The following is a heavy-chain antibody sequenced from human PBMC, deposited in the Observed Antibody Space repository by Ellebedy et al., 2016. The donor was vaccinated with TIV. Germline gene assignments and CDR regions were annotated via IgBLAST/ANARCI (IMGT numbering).Heavy chain of an antibody. V-gene: IGHV3-74*01. Sequence: HTGGSLRLSCAASGFPFSSHWMHWVRQAPGKGLVWVSGIDNDGTTKRYADSVKGRFIVSRDNAKSMVYLQMNSLRVEDTGVYYCVRDRPHNWFDPWGHGTLVNVSS. CDR1: GFPFSSHW. CDR2: IDNDGTTK. CDR3: VRDRPHNWFDP. J-gene: IGHJ5*02.